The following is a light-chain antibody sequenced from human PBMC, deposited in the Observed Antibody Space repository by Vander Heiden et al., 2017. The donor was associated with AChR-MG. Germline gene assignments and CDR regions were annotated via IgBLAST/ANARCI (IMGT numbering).Light chain of an antibody. CDR3: QSYDSSLSRYV. J-gene: IGLJ1*01. CDR2: GNS. V-gene: IGLV1-40*01. Sequence: QSVLTQPPSVSGAPGQRVTISCTGSSSNIGAGYDVHWYQQLPGTAPKLLIYGNSNRPSGVPDRFSGSKSGTSASLAITGLQAEDEADYYCQSYDSSLSRYVFGTGTKV. CDR1: SSNIGAGYD.